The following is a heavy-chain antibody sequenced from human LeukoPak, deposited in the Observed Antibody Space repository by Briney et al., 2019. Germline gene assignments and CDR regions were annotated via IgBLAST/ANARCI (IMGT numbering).Heavy chain of an antibody. J-gene: IGHJ6*03. CDR2: ISSSGSIK. V-gene: IGHV3-11*01. CDR1: GFTFNDYY. Sequence: GGSLRLSCAASGFTFNDYYMSWIRQAPGKGLEWVSYISSSGSIKSYADSVKGRFTISRDNTKNSLYLQMNSLRAEDTAVYYCAKDRIAALRTLYYYMDAWGKGTTVTVSS. CDR3: AKDRIAALRTLYYYMDA. D-gene: IGHD6-13*01.